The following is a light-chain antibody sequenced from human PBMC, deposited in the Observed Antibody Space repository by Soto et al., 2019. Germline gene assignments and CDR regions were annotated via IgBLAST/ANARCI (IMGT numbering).Light chain of an antibody. J-gene: IGLJ1*01. Sequence: QSALTQPASVSGSPGQSITISCTGTSSDVGGYNYVSWYQQHPGKAPKLMIYDVSNRPSGVSNRFSGSKSGNTASLTISGLKTEYESDYYCSSYTGSSTYVFGTGTKLTVL. CDR1: SSDVGGYNY. CDR2: DVS. CDR3: SSYTGSSTYV. V-gene: IGLV2-14*03.